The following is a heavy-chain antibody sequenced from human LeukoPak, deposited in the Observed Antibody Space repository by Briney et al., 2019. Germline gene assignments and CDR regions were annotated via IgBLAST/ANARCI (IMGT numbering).Heavy chain of an antibody. CDR1: GGSFSGYY. Sequence: PSETLSLTCAVYGGSFSGYYWSWIRQPPGKGLEWIGEINHSGSTNYNPSLKSRVTISVDTSKNQFSLKLSSVTAADTAVYYCGRGGVGARSHYFDYWGQGTLVTVSS. CDR2: INHSGST. J-gene: IGHJ4*02. V-gene: IGHV4-34*01. CDR3: GRGGVGARSHYFDY. D-gene: IGHD1-26*01.